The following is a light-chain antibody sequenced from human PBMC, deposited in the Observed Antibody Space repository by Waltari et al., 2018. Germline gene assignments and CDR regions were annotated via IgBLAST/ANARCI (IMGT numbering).Light chain of an antibody. CDR3: QSYDRSLTGSWV. CDR2: GNT. V-gene: IGLV1-40*01. J-gene: IGLJ3*02. Sequence: QSVLTQPPSVSGAPGQSVTISSTGSDSNIGAGYDVHWYQQLPGTAPKLLIYGNTNRPSGVPDRFSGSKSGTSGSLAITGLQAEDEAYYYCQSYDRSLTGSWVFGGGTKLTVL. CDR1: DSNIGAGYD.